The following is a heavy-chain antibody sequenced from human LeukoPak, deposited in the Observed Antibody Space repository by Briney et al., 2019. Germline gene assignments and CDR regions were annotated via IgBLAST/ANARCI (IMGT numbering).Heavy chain of an antibody. CDR2: IWYDGSNK. V-gene: IGHV3-33*06. CDR1: GFTFSSYG. Sequence: PGGSLRLSCAASGFTFSSYGMHWVRQAPGKGLEWVAVIWYDGSNKYYADSVKGRFTISRDNSKNTLYLQMNSLRAEDTAVYYCAKACDYDSNNWFDPWGQGTLVTVSS. D-gene: IGHD3-22*01. CDR3: AKACDYDSNNWFDP. J-gene: IGHJ5*02.